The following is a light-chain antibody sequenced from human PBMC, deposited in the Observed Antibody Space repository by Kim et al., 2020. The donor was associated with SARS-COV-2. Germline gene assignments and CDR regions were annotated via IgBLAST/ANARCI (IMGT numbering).Light chain of an antibody. CDR2: TDV. CDR1: SSNIGSNT. V-gene: IGLV1-44*01. Sequence: GQRVTISCSGSSSNIGSNTVNWYQQFPGTAPQPLIDTDVRRPSGVSDRVSCAKSGTSASLAISALPSEDEADYYCATWDDSLDVWMFGGGTQLTVL. J-gene: IGLJ3*02. CDR3: ATWDDSLDVWM.